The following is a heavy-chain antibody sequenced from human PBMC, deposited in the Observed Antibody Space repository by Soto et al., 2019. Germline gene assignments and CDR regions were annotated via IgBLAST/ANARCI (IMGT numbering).Heavy chain of an antibody. D-gene: IGHD5-12*01. CDR3: ATWHLREHAYDI. J-gene: IGHJ3*02. V-gene: IGHV3-53*01. CDR1: GLTVSGKKY. Sequence: DVQLVESGGGLIQPGGSLRLSCVASGLTVSGKKYMAWVRQAPGKGPDWVSGVYDLDGTYYADSVRGRFTTSIDISRTTVYLQMRDLRPEYTALYFCATWHLREHAYDIWGQGTMVTVSS. CDR2: VYDLDGT.